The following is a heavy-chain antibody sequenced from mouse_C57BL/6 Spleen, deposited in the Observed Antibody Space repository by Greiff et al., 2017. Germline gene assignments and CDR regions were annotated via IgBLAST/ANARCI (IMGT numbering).Heavy chain of an antibody. Sequence: EVQVVESGGGLVKPGGSLKLSCAASGFTFSSYAMSWVRQTPEKRLEWVATISDGGSYTYYPDNVKGRFTISRDNAKNNLYLQMSHLKSEDTAMYYCARDEDYGWFAYWGQGTLVTVSA. CDR3: ARDEDYGWFAY. CDR1: GFTFSSYA. D-gene: IGHD2-4*01. V-gene: IGHV5-4*01. J-gene: IGHJ3*01. CDR2: ISDGGSYT.